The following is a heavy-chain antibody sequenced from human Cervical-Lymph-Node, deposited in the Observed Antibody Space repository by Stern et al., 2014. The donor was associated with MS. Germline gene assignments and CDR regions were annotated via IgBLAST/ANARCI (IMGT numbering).Heavy chain of an antibody. CDR1: GGTFSNYA. J-gene: IGHJ4*02. CDR3: ASLLGRIAVASVDY. Sequence: VQLVQSGAEVKKPGSSVKVSCKASGGTFSNYAISWVRQAPGQGLEWMGWIIPIFGTANYAQKFQGRVTITADESTSTTYMELGSLRSEDTAVYYCASLLGRIAVASVDYWGQGTLVTVSS. D-gene: IGHD6-19*01. CDR2: IIPIFGTA. V-gene: IGHV1-69*01.